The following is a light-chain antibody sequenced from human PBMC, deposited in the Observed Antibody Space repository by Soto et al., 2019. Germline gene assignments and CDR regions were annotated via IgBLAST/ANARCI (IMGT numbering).Light chain of an antibody. V-gene: IGKV1-16*02. J-gene: IGKJ1*01. CDR1: QDINHY. Sequence: DIQMTQSPSSLSASVGDRVTITCRAAQDINHYLVWFQQKPGKAPKSLTYTASNLQSGVRSYFSASGSGTDFTLTISSLQPEDFASYYCQQYKSFPWTFGQGNKVEIK. CDR3: QQYKSFPWT. CDR2: TAS.